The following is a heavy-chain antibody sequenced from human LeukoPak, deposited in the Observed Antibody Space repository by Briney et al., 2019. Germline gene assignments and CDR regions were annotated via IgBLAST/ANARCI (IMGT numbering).Heavy chain of an antibody. D-gene: IGHD5-18*01. CDR1: GFTFSSYA. V-gene: IGHV3-23*01. CDR2: ISGSGGST. Sequence: GGSLRLSCAASGFTFSSYAMSWVRQAPGKGLEWVSAISGSGGSTYYADSVKGRFTISRDNSKNTLYLQMNSLRAEDTAVYYCAKDLGYSYGFYYYYYYMDVWGKGTTVTVSS. J-gene: IGHJ6*03. CDR3: AKDLGYSYGFYYYYYYMDV.